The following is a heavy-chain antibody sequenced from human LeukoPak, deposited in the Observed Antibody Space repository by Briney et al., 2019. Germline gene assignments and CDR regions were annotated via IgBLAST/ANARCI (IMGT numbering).Heavy chain of an antibody. CDR3: ARDLYYDFWSGYYRP. CDR1: GYSISSGYY. J-gene: IGHJ5*02. Sequence: ASETLSLTCTVSGYSISSGYYWGRIRQPPGKGLEWIGSIYHSGSTYYNPSLKSRVTISVDTSKNQFSLKLSSVTAADTAVYYCARDLYYDFWSGYYRPWGQGTLVTVSS. CDR2: IYHSGST. D-gene: IGHD3-3*01. V-gene: IGHV4-38-2*02.